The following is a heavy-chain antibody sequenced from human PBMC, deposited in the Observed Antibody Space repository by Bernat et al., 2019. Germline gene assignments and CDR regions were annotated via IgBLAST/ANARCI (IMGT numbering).Heavy chain of an antibody. CDR2: ISSSSSYI. D-gene: IGHD2-2*01. CDR3: ARDRGGVVPAAYFDY. V-gene: IGHV3-21*01. J-gene: IGHJ4*02. CDR1: GFTFSKAW. Sequence: EVHLVESGGGLVKPGGSLRLSCVASGFTFSKAWMNWVRQAPGKGLEWVSSISSSSSYIYYADSVKGRFTISRDNAKNSLYLQMNSLRAEDTAVYYCARDRGGVVPAAYFDYWGQGTLVTVSS.